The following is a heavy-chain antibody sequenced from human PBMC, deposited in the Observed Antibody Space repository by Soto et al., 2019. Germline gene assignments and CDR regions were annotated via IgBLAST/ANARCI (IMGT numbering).Heavy chain of an antibody. J-gene: IGHJ4*02. V-gene: IGHV3-23*01. Sequence: GGSLRLSCAASGFTFSSYATSWVRQAPGKGLEWVSAISGSGGSTYYADSVKGRFTIPRDNSKNTLYLQMNSLRAEDTAVYYCAKGYWNYDEDYFDYWGQGTLVTVSS. CDR1: GFTFSSYA. CDR2: ISGSGGST. CDR3: AKGYWNYDEDYFDY. D-gene: IGHD1-7*01.